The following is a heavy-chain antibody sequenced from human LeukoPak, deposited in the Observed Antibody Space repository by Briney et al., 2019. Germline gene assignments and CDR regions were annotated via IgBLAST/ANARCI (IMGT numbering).Heavy chain of an antibody. CDR1: GGSILSSSYY. CDR2: IYYSGST. CDR3: ARVGGMVIYYYYYMDV. J-gene: IGHJ6*03. D-gene: IGHD5-18*01. Sequence: SETLSLTCTVSGGSILSSSYYWGWIRQPPGKGLEWIGSIYYSGSTYYNPSLKSRVTISVDTSKNQFSLKLSSVTAADTAVYYCARVGGMVIYYYYYMDVWGKGTTVTVSS. V-gene: IGHV4-39*07.